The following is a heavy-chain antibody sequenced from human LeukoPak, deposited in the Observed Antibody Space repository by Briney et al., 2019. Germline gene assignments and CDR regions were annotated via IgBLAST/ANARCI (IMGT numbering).Heavy chain of an antibody. D-gene: IGHD2-21*02. J-gene: IGHJ4*02. V-gene: IGHV4-39*07. CDR1: GASISDSDFF. CDR2: IYYSGST. Sequence: SETLSLTCTVSGASISDSDFFWAWVRQPPGKGLEWIGSIYYSGSTYYNPSLKSRVTISVDTSKNQFSLKLSSVTAADTAVYYCASANCGGDCSFDYWGQGTLVTVSS. CDR3: ASANCGGDCSFDY.